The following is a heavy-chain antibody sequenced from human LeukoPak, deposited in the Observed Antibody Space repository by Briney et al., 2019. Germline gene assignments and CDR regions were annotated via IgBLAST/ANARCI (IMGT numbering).Heavy chain of an antibody. V-gene: IGHV3-7*01. D-gene: IGHD2-2*01. CDR2: IKQDGSDK. J-gene: IGHJ4*02. CDR3: ARVLPVASRDY. CDR1: GFTFSTYW. Sequence: GGSLRLSCAASGFTFSTYWMSWVRQAPGKGLEWVANIKQDGSDKFYVDSVKDRFTISRDNAKNSMYLQMNSLRAEDTAVYYCARVLPVASRDYWGQGTLVTVSS.